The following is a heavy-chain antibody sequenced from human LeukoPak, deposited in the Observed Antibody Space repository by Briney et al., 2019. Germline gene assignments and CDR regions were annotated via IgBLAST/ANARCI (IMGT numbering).Heavy chain of an antibody. CDR1: GGSISSSSYY. J-gene: IGHJ3*02. V-gene: IGHV4-39*07. CDR3: ARAGPAYGIVGARGAFDI. Sequence: SETLSLTCTVSGGSISSSSYYWGWIRQPPGKGLEWIGTIYYSGSTYYNPSLKSRVTISVDTSKNQFSLKLSSVTAADTAVCYCARAGPAYGIVGARGAFDIWGQGTMVTVSS. D-gene: IGHD1-26*01. CDR2: IYYSGST.